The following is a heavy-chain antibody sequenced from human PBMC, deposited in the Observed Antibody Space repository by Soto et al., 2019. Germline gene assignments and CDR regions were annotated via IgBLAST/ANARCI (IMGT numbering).Heavy chain of an antibody. CDR2: TYYSGST. D-gene: IGHD1-26*01. CDR1: GGSISSGGYY. V-gene: IGHV4-31*03. Sequence: QVQLQESGPGLVKPSQTLSLTCTVSGGSISSGGYYWSWIRQHPGKGLEWIGHTYYSGSTSYNPSLKSRVTISVDTSKNQFYLRLSSVTAADPAVYYCARDGGSGSYLHWGQGNLVTVSS. J-gene: IGHJ4*02. CDR3: ARDGGSGSYLH.